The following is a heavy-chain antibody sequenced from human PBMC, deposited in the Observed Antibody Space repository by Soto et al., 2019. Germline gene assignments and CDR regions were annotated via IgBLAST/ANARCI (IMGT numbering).Heavy chain of an antibody. CDR2: IKSKTDGGTT. CDR3: TTDSGDNYGLPS. D-gene: IGHD5-18*01. J-gene: IGHJ5*02. V-gene: IGHV3-15*07. CDR1: GFIFSNAW. Sequence: EVHLVESGGGLVKPGGSLRLSCAASGFIFSNAWMNWVRQAPGKGLEWVGRIKSKTDGGTTDYATPVKGRFIISRDDSKNTVYLQMNSLKTEDTALYYCTTDSGDNYGLPSWGQGTPVTVSS.